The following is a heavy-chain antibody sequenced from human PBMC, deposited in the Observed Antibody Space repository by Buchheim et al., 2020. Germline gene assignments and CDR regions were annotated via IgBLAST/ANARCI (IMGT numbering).Heavy chain of an antibody. CDR1: GGSISSGGYY. CDR3: ATLKQGYCSGGSCYNYYGMDV. CDR2: IYYSGST. D-gene: IGHD2-15*01. Sequence: QVQLQESGPGLVKPSQTLSLTCTVSGGSISSGGYYWSWIRQHPGKGLEWIGYIYYSGSTYYNPSLKSRVTISVDTSKNQFSLKLSSVTAADTAVYHCATLKQGYCSGGSCYNYYGMDVWGQGTT. J-gene: IGHJ6*02. V-gene: IGHV4-31*03.